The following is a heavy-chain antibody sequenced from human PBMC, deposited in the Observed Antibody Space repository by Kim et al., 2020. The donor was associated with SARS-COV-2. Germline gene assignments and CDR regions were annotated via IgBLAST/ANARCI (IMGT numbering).Heavy chain of an antibody. CDR3: ARVSTSGGRSDAFDI. D-gene: IGHD1-20*01. CDR2: IYYSGST. V-gene: IGHV4-39*01. J-gene: IGHJ3*02. CDR1: GGSISSSSYY. Sequence: SETLSLTCTVSGGSISSSSYYWGWIRQPPGKGLEWIGSIYYSGSTYYNPSLKSRVTISVDTSKNQFSLKLSSVTAADTAVYYCARVSTSGGRSDAFDIWGQGTMVTVSS.